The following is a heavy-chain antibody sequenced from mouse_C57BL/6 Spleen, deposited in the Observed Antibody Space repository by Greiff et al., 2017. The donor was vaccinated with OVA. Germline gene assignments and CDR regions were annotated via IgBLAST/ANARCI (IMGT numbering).Heavy chain of an antibody. V-gene: IGHV1-80*01. D-gene: IGHD1-1*01. CDR1: GYAFSSYW. CDR3: ETTVVGHYAMDY. Sequence: QVQLKESGAELVKPGASVKISCKASGYAFSSYWMNWVKQRPGKGLEWIGQIYPGDGDTNYNGKFKGKATLTADKSSSTAYMQLSSLTSEDSAVYFCETTVVGHYAMDYWGQGTSVTVSS. CDR2: IYPGDGDT. J-gene: IGHJ4*01.